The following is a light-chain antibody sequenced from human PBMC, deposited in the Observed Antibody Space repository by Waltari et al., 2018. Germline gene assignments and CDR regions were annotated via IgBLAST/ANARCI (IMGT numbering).Light chain of an antibody. CDR3: SSYAGSNNVV. Sequence: QSALTQPPSASGSPRQSVTISCTGTSSDVGRYNYVPWYQPHPGKAPKLMIYEVSKRPSGVPARLSGSKSGNTASLTVSGLQAEDEADYYCSSYAGSNNVVFGGGTKLTVL. CDR2: EVS. CDR1: SSDVGRYNY. J-gene: IGLJ2*01. V-gene: IGLV2-8*01.